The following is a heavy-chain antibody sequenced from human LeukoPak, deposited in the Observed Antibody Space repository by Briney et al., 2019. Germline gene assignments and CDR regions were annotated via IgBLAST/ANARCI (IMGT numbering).Heavy chain of an antibody. Sequence: PGGSLRLSCAASGFTFSRYSMNWVRQAPGKGLEWVSSISSSSSYIYYADSVKGRFTISRDNSKNTLYLQMNSLRAEDTAVYYCAREARREEQPNAAAFDIWGQGTMVTVSS. D-gene: IGHD6-6*01. CDR3: AREARREEQPNAAAFDI. V-gene: IGHV3-21*01. CDR1: GFTFSRYS. J-gene: IGHJ3*02. CDR2: ISSSSSYI.